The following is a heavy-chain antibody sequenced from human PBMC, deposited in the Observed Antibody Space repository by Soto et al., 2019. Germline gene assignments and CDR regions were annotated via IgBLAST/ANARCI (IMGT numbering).Heavy chain of an antibody. CDR2: ISAYNGNT. CDR1: GYTFTSYG. D-gene: IGHD6-19*01. V-gene: IGHV1-18*04. Sequence: ASVKVSCKASGYTFTSYGISWLRQAPGQGLEWMGWISAYNGNTNYAQKLQGRVTMTTDTSTSTAYMELRSLRSDDTAVYYCARDGQWLAFYYYYYYGMDVWGQGTTVTVSS. CDR3: ARDGQWLAFYYYYYYGMDV. J-gene: IGHJ6*02.